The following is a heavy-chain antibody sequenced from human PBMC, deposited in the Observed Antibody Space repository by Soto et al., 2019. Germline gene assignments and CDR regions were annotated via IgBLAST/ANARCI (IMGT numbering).Heavy chain of an antibody. J-gene: IGHJ4*02. Sequence: SVKVSCKXSGGTFSNHAISWVRQAPGQGPEWMGGIIPLSGTTNYAQKFQGRVTITADESMTTAYMELSSLRYEDTAVYYCARGPNRSGFYLFDYWGQGTLVTVS. CDR1: GGTFSNHA. D-gene: IGHD3-22*01. CDR2: IIPLSGTT. V-gene: IGHV1-69*13. CDR3: ARGPNRSGFYLFDY.